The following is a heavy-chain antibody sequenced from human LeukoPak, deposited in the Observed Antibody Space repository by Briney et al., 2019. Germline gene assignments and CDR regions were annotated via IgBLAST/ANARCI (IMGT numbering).Heavy chain of an antibody. CDR3: TRQVPSLRSTDGAFDY. CDR2: IRSKANSYAT. CDR1: GFTFSGSA. V-gene: IGHV3-73*01. J-gene: IGHJ4*02. Sequence: GGSLRLSCAASGFTFSGSAMHWVRQASGKGLEWVGRIRSKANSYATAYAASVKGRFTISRDDSKNTAYLQMNSLKTEDTAVYYCTRQVPSLRSTDGAFDYWGQGTLVTVSS. D-gene: IGHD2-2*01.